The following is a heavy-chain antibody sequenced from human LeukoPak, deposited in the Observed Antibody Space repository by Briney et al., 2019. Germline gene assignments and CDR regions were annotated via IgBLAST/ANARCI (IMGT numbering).Heavy chain of an antibody. CDR3: AKDISPYDILTGYNYGFDP. V-gene: IGHV3-9*01. J-gene: IGHJ5*02. CDR1: GFTFDDYA. CDR2: ISWNSGSI. Sequence: GGSLRLSCAASGFTFDDYAMHWVRQAPGKGLKWVSGISWNSGSIGYADSVKGRFTISRDNAKNSLYLQMNSLRAEDTALYYCAKDISPYDILTGYNYGFDPWGQGTLVTVSS. D-gene: IGHD3-9*01.